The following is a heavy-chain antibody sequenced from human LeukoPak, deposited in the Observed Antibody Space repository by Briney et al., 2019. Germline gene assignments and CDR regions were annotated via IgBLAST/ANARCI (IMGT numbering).Heavy chain of an antibody. D-gene: IGHD2-2*01. CDR1: GFTVSSDN. Sequence: GGSLRLSCAASGFTVSSDNMSWVRQTPGRGLEWVSVVYSGGDGTNYADSVRGRFTISRDDSKNTVYLQMNSLSVEDTGVYYCAKRSRGYYDYWGQGTLVTVSS. CDR3: AKRSRGYYDY. J-gene: IGHJ4*02. CDR2: VYSGGDGT. V-gene: IGHV3-66*02.